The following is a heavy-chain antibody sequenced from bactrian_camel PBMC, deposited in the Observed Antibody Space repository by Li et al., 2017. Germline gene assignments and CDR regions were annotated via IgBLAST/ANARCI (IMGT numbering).Heavy chain of an antibody. CDR2: IDSRGGSI. J-gene: IGHJ4*01. Sequence: QVQLVESGGGSVQAGGSLRLSCAVSGFTDGMHCMGWFRQAPGDEVEGVTRIDSRGGSILVADVVKDRFNISQDNAKNTVDLQMSSLKPEDTAMYYCAADEGLWEGDDCSEYVYRGRGTQVTVS. D-gene: IGHD3*01. CDR1: GFTDGMHC. V-gene: IGHV3S1*01. CDR3: AADEGLWEGDDCSEYVY.